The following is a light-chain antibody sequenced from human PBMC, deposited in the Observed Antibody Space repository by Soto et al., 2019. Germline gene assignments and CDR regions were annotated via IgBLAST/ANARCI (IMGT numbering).Light chain of an antibody. CDR2: DAS. CDR1: QGIGTA. Sequence: IQLTQSPSTLSASVGDRVTITCRASQGIGTALAWYHQRPGNSPDLLVYDASTLQSGVPSRFSGSGSETDFSLTISGLQPEDFGPYYCQQFNTKPLTFGGGTRVEIK. J-gene: IGKJ4*01. V-gene: IGKV1-13*02. CDR3: QQFNTKPLT.